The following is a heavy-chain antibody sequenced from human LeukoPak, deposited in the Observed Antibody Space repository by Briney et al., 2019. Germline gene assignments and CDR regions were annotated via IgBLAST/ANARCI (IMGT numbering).Heavy chain of an antibody. CDR1: GFTFDDYA. Sequence: PGRSPRLSCAASGFTFDDYAMHWVRQAPGKGLEWVSGISWNSGSIGYADSVKGRFTISRDNAKNSLYLQMNSLRAEDTALYYCAKETSGFDYWGQGTLVTVSS. CDR3: AKETSGFDY. J-gene: IGHJ4*02. D-gene: IGHD3-10*01. V-gene: IGHV3-9*01. CDR2: ISWNSGSI.